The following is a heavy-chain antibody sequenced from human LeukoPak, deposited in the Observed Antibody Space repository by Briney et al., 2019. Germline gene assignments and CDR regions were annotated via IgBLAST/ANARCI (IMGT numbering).Heavy chain of an antibody. CDR3: ARYGGDVVGGAFDI. V-gene: IGHV3-66*01. D-gene: IGHD2-21*01. CDR1: GLTVSSNY. CDR2: IYSGGST. Sequence: GGSLRLSCAASGLTVSSNYMSWVRPTPGKGLEWVSIIYSGGSTYYADSVKGRFTISRDTSKNTVYLHMNGLRAEDTAVYYCARYGGDVVGGAFDIWGQGTMVSVSS. J-gene: IGHJ3*02.